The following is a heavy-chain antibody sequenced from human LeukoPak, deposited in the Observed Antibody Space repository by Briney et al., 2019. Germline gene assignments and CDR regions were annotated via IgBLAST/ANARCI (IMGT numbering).Heavy chain of an antibody. V-gene: IGHV3-7*03. J-gene: IGHJ4*02. CDR3: ARGADYDSSGYYYLDPYFDY. CDR1: GFIFSNYW. CDR2: IRQDGSET. Sequence: GGSLRLSCAASGFIFSNYWMQWVRQAPGEGLEWVANIRQDGSETYYVDSVKGRFTISRDNAKNSLYLHMNSLRAEDTAVYYCARGADYDSSGYYYLDPYFDYWGQGTLVTVSS. D-gene: IGHD3-22*01.